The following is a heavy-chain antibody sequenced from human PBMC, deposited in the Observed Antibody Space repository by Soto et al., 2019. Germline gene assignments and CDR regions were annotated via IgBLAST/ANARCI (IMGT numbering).Heavy chain of an antibody. CDR2: ISYDGSNK. CDR1: GFTFSSYA. J-gene: IGHJ6*02. D-gene: IGHD3-16*01. CDR3: ARVNDVFGDYYYYGMDV. Sequence: GGSLRLSCAASGFTFSSYAMHWVRQAPGKGLEWVAVISYDGSNKYYADSVKGRFTISRDNSKNTLYLQMNSLRAEDTAVYYCARVNDVFGDYYYYGMDVWGQGTTVTVSS. V-gene: IGHV3-30-3*01.